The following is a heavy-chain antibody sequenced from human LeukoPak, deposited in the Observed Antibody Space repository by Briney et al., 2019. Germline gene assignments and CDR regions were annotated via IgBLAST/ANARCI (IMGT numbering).Heavy chain of an antibody. J-gene: IGHJ4*02. CDR1: GLTFSDAW. D-gene: IGHD5-12*01. CDR3: TWMATIFTVDY. V-gene: IGHV3-15*01. CDR2: IRNDRIT. Sequence: GGSLRLSCVLSGLTFSDAWMSWVRQTPGKGLEWVGRIRNDRITDYAAPVQGRFSISRDNSKNTFYLQMNSLRTEDTGMYFCTWMATIFTVDYWGQGTLVTVSS.